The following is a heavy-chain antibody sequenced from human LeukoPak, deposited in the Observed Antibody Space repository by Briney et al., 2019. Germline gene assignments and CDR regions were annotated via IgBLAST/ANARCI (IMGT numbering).Heavy chain of an antibody. D-gene: IGHD3-10*01. J-gene: IGHJ4*02. CDR3: CYGSGSYGGFDY. CDR2: ISYDGSNK. Sequence: GGSLRLSCAAAGFTFSSYAMHWVRQAPGKGLEWVAVISYDGSNKYYADSVKGRFTISRDNSKTTLYLQMNSLRAEDTAVYYCCYGSGSYGGFDYWGQGTLVTVSS. V-gene: IGHV3-30*01. CDR1: GFTFSSYA.